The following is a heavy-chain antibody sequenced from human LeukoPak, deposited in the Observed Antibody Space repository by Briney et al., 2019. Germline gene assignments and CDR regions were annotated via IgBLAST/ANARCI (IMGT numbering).Heavy chain of an antibody. CDR1: GFSFSNDW. CDR2: IKSSTGGATA. D-gene: IGHD2-15*01. CDR3: VTNLDPTRNCMTGSCLD. J-gene: IGHJ4*02. V-gene: IGHV3-15*01. Sequence: GGSLRLSCAASGFSFSNDWMSWVRQTPGKGLEWVGRIKSSTGGATADYAATVQVRFTISNADTTTYLQLIMQSLKIDGTAVYYCVTNLDPTRNCMTGSCLDWGQGTLVTVSS.